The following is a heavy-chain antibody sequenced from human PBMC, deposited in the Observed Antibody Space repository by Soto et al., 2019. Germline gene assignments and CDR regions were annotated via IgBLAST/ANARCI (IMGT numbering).Heavy chain of an antibody. CDR1: GFTFSSYG. J-gene: IGHJ4*02. CDR3: AKVGWRDPDNWKYVESWYILAY. CDR2: ISYDGSNK. D-gene: IGHD1-7*01. V-gene: IGHV3-30*18. Sequence: GGSLRLSCAASGFTFSSYGMHWVRQAPGKGLEWVAVISYDGSNKYYADSVKGRFTIPRDNSKNTLYLQMNSLRAEDTAVYYCAKVGWRDPDNWKYVESWYILAYWGQGTLVTVFS.